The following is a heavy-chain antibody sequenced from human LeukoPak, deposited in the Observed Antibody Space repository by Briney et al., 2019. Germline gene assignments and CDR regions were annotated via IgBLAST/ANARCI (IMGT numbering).Heavy chain of an antibody. J-gene: IGHJ3*02. CDR2: IYPGDSDT. CDR1: GYSFTSYW. CDR3: ARAPYSGIPGSDAFDI. D-gene: IGHD1-26*01. V-gene: IGHV5-51*01. Sequence: GESLKISCKGSGYSFTSYWIGWVRQMPGKGLEWMGIIYPGDSDTRYSPSFQGQVTISADKSISTAYLQWSSLKASDTAMYYCARAPYSGIPGSDAFDIRGQGTIVTVSS.